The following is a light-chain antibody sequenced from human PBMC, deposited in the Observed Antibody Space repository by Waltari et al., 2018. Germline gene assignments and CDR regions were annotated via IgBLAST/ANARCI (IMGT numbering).Light chain of an antibody. CDR1: ALPKQY. CDR3: QSADASGTLQGV. J-gene: IGLJ2*01. V-gene: IGLV3-25*03. CDR2: KDT. Sequence: SYELTQPPSVSVSPGQTARITCSGDALPKQYSYWYQQKPGQAPQLMIYKDTERPSGIPARVSGSNSGTTVTLTITGVQAEDEADYYCQSADASGTLQGVFGGGTKLTVL.